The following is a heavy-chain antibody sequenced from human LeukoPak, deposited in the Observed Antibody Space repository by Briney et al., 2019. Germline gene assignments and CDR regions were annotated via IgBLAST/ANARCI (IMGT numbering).Heavy chain of an antibody. CDR2: IRTKIDGETT. D-gene: IGHD1-26*01. CDR3: TTERNWELLRPYGMDI. V-gene: IGHV3-15*01. Sequence: GGSLRLSCAVSGFTFSNYWMSWVRQAPGKGLEWVGRIRTKIDGETTDYGAPVKGRFTISRDDSKTTLYLQMNSLKTEDSAVYYCTTERNWELLRPYGMDIWGQGTTVTVSS. J-gene: IGHJ6*02. CDR1: GFTFSNYW.